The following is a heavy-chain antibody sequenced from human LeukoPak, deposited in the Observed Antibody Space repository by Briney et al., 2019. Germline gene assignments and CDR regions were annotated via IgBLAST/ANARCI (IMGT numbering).Heavy chain of an antibody. CDR1: GGSISSSSYY. CDR2: IYYSGST. D-gene: IGHD6-19*01. V-gene: IGHV4-39*07. CDR3: AGYIAVAGNY. Sequence: SETLSLTCTVSGGSISSSSYYWGWIRQPPGKGLEWIGSIYYSGSTYYNPSLKSRVTISVDTSKNQFSLKLSSVTAADTAVYYCAGYIAVAGNYWGQGTLVTVSS. J-gene: IGHJ4*02.